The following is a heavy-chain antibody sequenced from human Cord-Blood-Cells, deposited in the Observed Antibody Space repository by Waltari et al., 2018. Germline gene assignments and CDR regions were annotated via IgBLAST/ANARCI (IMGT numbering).Heavy chain of an antibody. J-gene: IGHJ5*02. V-gene: IGHV1-3*01. CDR2: INAGNGNT. Sequence: QVQLVQSGAEVKKPGASVKVSCKASGYTFTSYAMHWVRQAHVQRLEWMGWINAGNGNTKYSQKFQGRVTITRDTSASTAYMELSSLRSEDTAVYYCARDRLAMVRGVNWFDPWGQGTLVTVSS. D-gene: IGHD3-10*01. CDR3: ARDRLAMVRGVNWFDP. CDR1: GYTFTSYA.